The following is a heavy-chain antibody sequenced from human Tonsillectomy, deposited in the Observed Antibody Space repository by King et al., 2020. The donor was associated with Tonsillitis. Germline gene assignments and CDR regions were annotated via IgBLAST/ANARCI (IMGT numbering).Heavy chain of an antibody. CDR2: IYPGDSDT. CDR3: VRQGASRGVIDS. Sequence: VQLVESGAEVKKPGETLRISCKGSGFIFTTSWIAWVRQMPGKGLDWMGIIYPGDSDTRYSPSFQGRITISADKSITTAYLQWSSLNASDTAMYYCVRQGASRGVIDSWGQGTLVTVSS. V-gene: IGHV5-51*01. J-gene: IGHJ4*02. D-gene: IGHD2-2*01. CDR1: GFIFTTSW.